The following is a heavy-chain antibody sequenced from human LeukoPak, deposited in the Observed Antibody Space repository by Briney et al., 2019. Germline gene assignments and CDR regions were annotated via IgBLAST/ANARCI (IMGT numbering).Heavy chain of an antibody. CDR2: VKADGNDK. CDR1: GFIFSNYW. J-gene: IGHJ3*01. Sequence: GGSLRLSCATSGFIFSNYWMTWVRQAPGKGLEWVANVKADGNDKNFVDSMKGRFTVFIDNAKKSMYLQMNSLRVEDTAVYYCARDSTQRRGNEYYDALDFWGQGTMVTVSS. D-gene: IGHD4-23*01. CDR3: ARDSTQRRGNEYYDALDF. V-gene: IGHV3-7*01.